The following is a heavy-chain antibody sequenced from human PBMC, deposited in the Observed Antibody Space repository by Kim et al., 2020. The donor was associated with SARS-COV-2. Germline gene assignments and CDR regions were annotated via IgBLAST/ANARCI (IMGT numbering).Heavy chain of an antibody. J-gene: IGHJ5*02. Sequence: GGSLRLSCAASGFTFSSYEMNWVRQAPGKGLEWVSYISSSGSTIYYADSVKGRFTISRDNAKNSLYLQMNSLRAEDTAVYYCASLFTLPRPGFDPWGQGTLVPVSS. V-gene: IGHV3-48*03. D-gene: IGHD3-16*01. CDR2: ISSSGSTI. CDR1: GFTFSSYE. CDR3: ASLFTLPRPGFDP.